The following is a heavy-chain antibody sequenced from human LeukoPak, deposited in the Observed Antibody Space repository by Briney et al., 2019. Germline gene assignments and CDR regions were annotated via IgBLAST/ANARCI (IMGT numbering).Heavy chain of an antibody. J-gene: IGHJ4*02. CDR3: ARSARWRYGPGFVGNY. D-gene: IGHD2-21*01. Sequence: GAPVKVSCKASGYTLTGYYMHWVRQAPGQGLEWMGWINPNSGGTNYAQKFQGRVTMTRDTSISTAYMELSRLRSDDTAVYYCARSARWRYGPGFVGNYWGQGTLVTVSS. CDR1: GYTLTGYY. CDR2: INPNSGGT. V-gene: IGHV1-2*02.